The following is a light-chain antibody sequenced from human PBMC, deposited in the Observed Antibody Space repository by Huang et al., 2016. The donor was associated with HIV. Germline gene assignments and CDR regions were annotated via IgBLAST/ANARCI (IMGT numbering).Light chain of an antibody. Sequence: EIVLTQSPATLSLSPGESATLSCRASQSVTSYLGWYKQKPGQFPRLLIYDASSRATGIPTRFSVVGSGTDFTLTISSLEPEDFAIYYCQQRSNWPPTFGQGTRLEI. CDR1: QSVTSY. CDR2: DAS. CDR3: QQRSNWPPT. J-gene: IGKJ5*01. V-gene: IGKV3-11*01.